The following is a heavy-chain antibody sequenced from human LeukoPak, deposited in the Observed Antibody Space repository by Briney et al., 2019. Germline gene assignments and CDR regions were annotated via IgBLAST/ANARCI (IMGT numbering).Heavy chain of an antibody. CDR2: ISSSSSTI. CDR1: GLPFSSYS. D-gene: IGHD3-3*01. Sequence: GGSLRLSCAASGLPFSSYSMNWVRRAPGKGLEWVSYISSSSSTIYYADSVKGRFTISRDNAKNSLYLQMNSLRAEDTAVYYCARGAITIFGVVITYFDYWGQGTLVTVSS. CDR3: ARGAITIFGVVITYFDY. V-gene: IGHV3-48*01. J-gene: IGHJ4*02.